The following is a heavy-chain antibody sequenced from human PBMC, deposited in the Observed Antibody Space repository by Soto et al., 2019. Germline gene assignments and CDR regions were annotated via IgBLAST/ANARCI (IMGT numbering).Heavy chain of an antibody. CDR2: IFYTGST. CDR1: GGSIHDYY. CDR3: ARVNRGAFDH. Sequence: QVQLQKSGPGLVKPSQTLSLTCTVSGGSIHDYYWVWIRQPPGKGLEWIGSIFYTGSTDYNPSLKSRVTLSLATSKNQFSLNLSSVTAADTAVYYCARVNRGAFDHWGQGALVTVSS. V-gene: IGHV4-59*01. J-gene: IGHJ4*02.